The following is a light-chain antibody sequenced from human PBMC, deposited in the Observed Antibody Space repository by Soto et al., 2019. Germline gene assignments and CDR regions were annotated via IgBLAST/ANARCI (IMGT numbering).Light chain of an antibody. CDR3: SSYTSSSTL. CDR1: SSDVGSYNY. Sequence: QSALTQPASVSGSPGQSITISCTGTSSDVGSYNYVSWYQQHPGKAPKLMIYEVSDRPSGISSRFSGSKSGNTASLTISGLQTEDEADYYCSSYTSSSTLFGTGTQVT. CDR2: EVS. V-gene: IGLV2-14*01. J-gene: IGLJ1*01.